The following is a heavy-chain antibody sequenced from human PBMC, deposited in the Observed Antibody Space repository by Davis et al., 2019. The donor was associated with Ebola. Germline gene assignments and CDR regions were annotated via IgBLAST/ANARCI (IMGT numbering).Heavy chain of an antibody. CDR2: ISGSGGST. V-gene: IGHV3-23*01. CDR3: ATWGGTYRFDY. J-gene: IGHJ4*01. CDR1: GFTFSSYS. D-gene: IGHD1-26*01. Sequence: GESLKISCAASGFTFSSYSMNWVRQAPGKGLEWVSAISGSGGSTYYADSVKGRFTISRDNSKNTLFLQMSSLRAEDTAVYYCATWGGTYRFDYWGQGTLVTVSS.